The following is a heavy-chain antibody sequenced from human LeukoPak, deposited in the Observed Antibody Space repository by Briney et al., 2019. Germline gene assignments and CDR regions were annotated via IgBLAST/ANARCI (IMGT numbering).Heavy chain of an antibody. CDR1: GYTFTGYY. CDR3: ARQPGVRASSPNDY. Sequence: ASVKVSCKASGYTFTGYYMHWVRQAPGQGLEWMGWINPNGSGTHYAQKFQGRVTVTRDTSISTTYMELNSLTSDDTAVYYCARQPGVRASSPNDYWGQGTLVTVSS. V-gene: IGHV1-2*02. J-gene: IGHJ4*02. CDR2: INPNGSGT. D-gene: IGHD6-13*01.